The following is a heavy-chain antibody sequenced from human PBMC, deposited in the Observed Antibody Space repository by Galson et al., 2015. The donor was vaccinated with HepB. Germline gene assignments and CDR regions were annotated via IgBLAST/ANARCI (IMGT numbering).Heavy chain of an antibody. CDR1: GFTFSSYW. Sequence: SLRLSCAASGFTFSSYWMHWVRQAPGKGLVWVSRINSDGSSTSYADSVKGRFTISRDNAKNTLYLQMNSLRAEDTAVYYCASHASRYYYMDVWGKGTTVTVSS. CDR2: INSDGSST. CDR3: ASHASRYYYMDV. V-gene: IGHV3-74*01. J-gene: IGHJ6*03.